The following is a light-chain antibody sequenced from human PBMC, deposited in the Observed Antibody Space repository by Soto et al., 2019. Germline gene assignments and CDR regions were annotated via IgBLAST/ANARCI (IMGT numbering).Light chain of an antibody. V-gene: IGLV2-23*01. CDR3: CAYAGSKVV. Sequence: QSALTQPASVSGSPGQSITISCTGTSSDVGSYNLVSWYQQHPGKAPKLMIYESSKRSSVVSNPFSGSKSGNTASLTISGLRAEDEADYDCCAYAGSKVVFGGGTKLTVL. CDR1: SSDVGSYNL. J-gene: IGLJ2*01. CDR2: ESS.